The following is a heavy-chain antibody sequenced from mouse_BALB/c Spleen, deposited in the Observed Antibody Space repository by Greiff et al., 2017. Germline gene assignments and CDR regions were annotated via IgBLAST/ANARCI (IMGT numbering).Heavy chain of an antibody. V-gene: IGHV5-17*02. Sequence: VQLKESGGGLVQPGGSRKLSCAASGFTFSSFGMHWVRQAPEKGLEWVAYISSGSSTIYYADTVKGRFTISRDNPKNTLFLQMTSLRSEDTAMYYCARGGLRQAMDYWGQGTSVTVSS. J-gene: IGHJ4*01. CDR1: GFTFSSFG. D-gene: IGHD2-4*01. CDR3: ARGGLRQAMDY. CDR2: ISSGSSTI.